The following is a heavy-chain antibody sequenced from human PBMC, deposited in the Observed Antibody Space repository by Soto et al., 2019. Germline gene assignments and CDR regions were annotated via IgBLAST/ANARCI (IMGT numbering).Heavy chain of an antibody. V-gene: IGHV1-3*01. CDR3: ARDERGCSGGSCYDWFDP. Sequence: GASVKVSCKASGYTFTSYAMHWVRQAPGQRLEWMGWINAGNGNTKYSQKFQGRVTITRDTSASTAYMELSSLRSEDTAVYYFARDERGCSGGSCYDWFDPWGQGTLVTVSS. J-gene: IGHJ5*02. D-gene: IGHD2-15*01. CDR2: INAGNGNT. CDR1: GYTFTSYA.